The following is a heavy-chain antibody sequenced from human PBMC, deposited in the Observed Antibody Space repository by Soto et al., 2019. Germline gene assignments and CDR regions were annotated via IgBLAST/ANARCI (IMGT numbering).Heavy chain of an antibody. CDR2: ICTTNTDT. CDR3: ARDHQRPFDL. J-gene: IGHJ4*02. Sequence: GGSLRLSCAASGLSFSDHPMNWVRQAPGKGLEWLSNICTTNTDTYHDALPKDRFTNSRDIPRNSFYLQMNSLRYADTAVSYCARDHQRPFDLWGQGLLVTVSS. CDR1: GLSFSDHP. V-gene: IGHV3-48*02.